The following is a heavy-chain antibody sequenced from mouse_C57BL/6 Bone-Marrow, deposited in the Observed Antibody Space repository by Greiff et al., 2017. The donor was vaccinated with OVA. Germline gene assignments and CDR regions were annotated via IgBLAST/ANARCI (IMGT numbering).Heavy chain of an antibody. J-gene: IGHJ2*01. Sequence: EVKVVESGGDLVKPGGSLKLSCAASGFTFSSYGMSWVRQTPDKRLAWVATISSGGSYTYYPDSVKGRFTISRDNAKNTRYLQMSSLKSEDAAMYYCARGSSYYFDYWGQGTTLTVSS. V-gene: IGHV5-6*01. CDR2: ISSGGSYT. CDR1: GFTFSSYG. CDR3: ARGSSYYFDY.